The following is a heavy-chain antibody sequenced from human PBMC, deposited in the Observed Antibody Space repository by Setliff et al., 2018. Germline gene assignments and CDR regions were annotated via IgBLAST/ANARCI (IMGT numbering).Heavy chain of an antibody. J-gene: IGHJ4*02. D-gene: IGHD6-13*01. Sequence: PSETLSLTCAVYGGSFSGYYWSWIRQPPGKGLEWIGEINHSGSTNYNPSLKSRVTISVDTSKNQFSLKLSSVTAADTAVHYCARGGRISYRPSTSWYILDYWGQGTLVT. CDR3: ARGGRISYRPSTSWYILDY. V-gene: IGHV4-34*01. CDR2: INHSGST. CDR1: GGSFSGYY.